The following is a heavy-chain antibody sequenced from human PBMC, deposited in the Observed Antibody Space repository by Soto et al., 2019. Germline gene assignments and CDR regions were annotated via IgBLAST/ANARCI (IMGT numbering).Heavy chain of an antibody. CDR1: DGCICRSYSY. D-gene: IGHD3-16*01. CDR3: ARVLITSGTLEYYCDF. J-gene: IGHJ4*02. Sequence: SETPSLTCRVSDGCICRSYSYWRWVRQVPGKGLQSIAYITDSGRTDYNPSFKSRATISIDTSKNQFFLNLSSMTAADTAVYFCARVLITSGTLEYYCDFWRPGPLVTVS. CDR2: ITDSGRT. V-gene: IGHV4-31*03.